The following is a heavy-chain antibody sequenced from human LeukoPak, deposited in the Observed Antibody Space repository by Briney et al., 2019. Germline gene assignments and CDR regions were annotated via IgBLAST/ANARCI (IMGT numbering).Heavy chain of an antibody. CDR1: GGSISGYY. D-gene: IGHD1-1*01. Sequence: KTSETLSLTCNVSGGSISGYYWSWIRQPAGKGLEWIGRIYTSGSTNYNPSLKSRVTMSVDTSKNQFSPKLSSVTAADTAVYYCAIDHRYTSFDYWGQGTLVTVSS. V-gene: IGHV4-4*07. CDR3: AIDHRYTSFDY. J-gene: IGHJ4*02. CDR2: IYTSGST.